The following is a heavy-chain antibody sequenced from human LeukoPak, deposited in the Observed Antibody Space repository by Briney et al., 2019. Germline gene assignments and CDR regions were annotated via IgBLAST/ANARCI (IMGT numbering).Heavy chain of an antibody. CDR1: GGSISSSSYY. CDR3: ARGVPRPYYDILTGYSTSYYFDY. D-gene: IGHD3-9*01. CDR2: IYYSGST. V-gene: IGHV4-39*07. J-gene: IGHJ4*02. Sequence: SETLSLTCTVSGGSISSSSYYWGWIRQPPGKGLEWIGSIYYSGSTYYNPSLKSRVTISVDTSKNQFSLKLSSVTAADTAVYYCARGVPRPYYDILTGYSTSYYFDYWGQGTLVTVSS.